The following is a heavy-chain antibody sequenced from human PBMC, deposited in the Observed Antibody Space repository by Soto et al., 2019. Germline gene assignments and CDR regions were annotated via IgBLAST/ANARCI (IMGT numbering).Heavy chain of an antibody. CDR1: GFTFSGSA. CDR3: TKPTIFGVVPLYYYGMDV. V-gene: IGHV3-73*01. CDR2: IRSKANSYAT. Sequence: GGSLRLSCAASGFTFSGSAMHWVRQASGKGLEWVGRIRSKANSYATAYAASVKGRFTISRDDSKNTAYLQMNSLKTEDTAVYYCTKPTIFGVVPLYYYGMDVRGQGTTVTVSS. J-gene: IGHJ6*02. D-gene: IGHD3-3*01.